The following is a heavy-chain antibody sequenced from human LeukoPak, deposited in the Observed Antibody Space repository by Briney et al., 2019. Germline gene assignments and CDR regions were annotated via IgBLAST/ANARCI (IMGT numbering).Heavy chain of an antibody. D-gene: IGHD5-12*01. CDR1: GGSISSGGYY. CDR3: ATLVATTPYYYYGMDV. V-gene: IGHV4-31*03. J-gene: IGHJ6*04. CDR2: IYYSGST. Sequence: SQTLSPTCTVSGGSISSGGYYWSWIRQHPGKGLEWIGYIYYSGSTYYNPSLKSRVTISVDTSKNQFSLKLSSVTAADTAVYYCATLVATTPYYYYGMDVWGKGTTVTVSS.